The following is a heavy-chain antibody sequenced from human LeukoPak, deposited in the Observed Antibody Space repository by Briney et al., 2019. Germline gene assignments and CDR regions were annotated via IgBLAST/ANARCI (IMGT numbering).Heavy chain of an antibody. J-gene: IGHJ4*02. D-gene: IGHD1-26*01. CDR2: IYSGGST. CDR3: ARGQWELPDYFDY. CDR1: GFTVSSNY. Sequence: GGSLRFSCAASGFTVSSNYMSWVRQAPGKGLEWVSVIYSGGSTYYADSVKGRFTISRDNSKNTLYLQMNSLRAEDTAVYYCARGQWELPDYFDYWGQGTLVTVSS. V-gene: IGHV3-53*01.